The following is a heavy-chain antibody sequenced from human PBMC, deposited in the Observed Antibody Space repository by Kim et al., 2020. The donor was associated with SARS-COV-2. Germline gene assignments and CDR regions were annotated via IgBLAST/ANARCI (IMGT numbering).Heavy chain of an antibody. CDR2: IYTSGST. CDR3: ARDPSESTIFGVGNAFDI. Sequence: SETLSLTCTVSGGSISSYYWSWIRQPAGKGLEWIGRIYTSGSTNYNPSLKSRVTMSVDTSKNQFSLKLSSVTAADTAVYYCARDPSESTIFGVGNAFDIWGQGTMVPVSS. D-gene: IGHD3-3*01. J-gene: IGHJ3*02. CDR1: GGSISSYY. V-gene: IGHV4-4*07.